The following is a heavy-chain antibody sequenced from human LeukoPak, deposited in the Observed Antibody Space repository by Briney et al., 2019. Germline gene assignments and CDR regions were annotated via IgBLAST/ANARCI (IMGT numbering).Heavy chain of an antibody. V-gene: IGHV3-23*01. CDR3: AKQLGYCSDGSCYSPY. CDR1: GFTFSSSA. D-gene: IGHD2-15*01. CDR2: ISNNGGYT. J-gene: IGHJ4*02. Sequence: GRSLRLSCAASGFTFSSSAMSWVRQAPGKGLEWVSAISNNGGYTYYADSVQGRFTISRDNSKSTLCLQMNSLRAEDTAVYYCAKQLGYCSDGSCYSPYSGQGALVTISS.